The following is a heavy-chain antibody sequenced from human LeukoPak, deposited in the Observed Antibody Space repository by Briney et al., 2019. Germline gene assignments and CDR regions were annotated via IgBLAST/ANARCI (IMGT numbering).Heavy chain of an antibody. J-gene: IGHJ4*02. CDR3: ARGDSSGWYYFDY. D-gene: IGHD6-19*01. CDR1: GFTFSSYG. V-gene: IGHV3-48*03. Sequence: GGSLRLSCAASGFTFSSYGMNWVRQAPGKGLEWVSYISSSGSTKYYADSVKGRFTISRDNARNSLYLQMNSLRAEDTAVYYCARGDSSGWYYFDYWGQGTLVTVSS. CDR2: ISSSGSTK.